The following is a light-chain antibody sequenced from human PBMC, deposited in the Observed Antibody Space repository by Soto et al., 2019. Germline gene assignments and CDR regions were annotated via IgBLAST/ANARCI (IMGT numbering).Light chain of an antibody. V-gene: IGKV3-20*01. Sequence: EIVLTQYPGTLSLYPGERATLSCRASQSVSSSYLAWYQQKPGQAPRLLIYGASSRATGIPDRFSGSGSGTDFTLTISRLEPEDFAVYDCQHYGSSPWTFGQGSKVESK. CDR3: QHYGSSPWT. CDR1: QSVSSSY. J-gene: IGKJ1*01. CDR2: GAS.